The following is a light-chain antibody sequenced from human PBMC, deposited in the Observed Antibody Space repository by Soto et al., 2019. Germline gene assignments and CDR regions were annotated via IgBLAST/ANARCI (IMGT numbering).Light chain of an antibody. CDR3: QSYDSGLSGSV. Sequence: HSVLTQPPSVSGAPGQRVTISCTGSSSNIGAGYDVNWYQQHPGTAPKVLIYGNSNRPSGVPDRFSGSKSGTSASLAITGLQAEDEADYYCQSYDSGLSGSVFGGGTKLTVL. CDR2: GNS. CDR1: SSNIGAGYD. V-gene: IGLV1-40*01. J-gene: IGLJ2*01.